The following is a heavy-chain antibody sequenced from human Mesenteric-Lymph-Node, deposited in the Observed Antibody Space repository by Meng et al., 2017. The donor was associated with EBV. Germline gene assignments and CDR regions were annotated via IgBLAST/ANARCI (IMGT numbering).Heavy chain of an antibody. V-gene: IGHV5-51*01. J-gene: IGHJ4*02. CDR1: GYSCTSYW. D-gene: IGHD4-23*01. Sequence: GAEVTEAGASLKISCKGSGYSCTSYWIGWVRQMTGKGLEWMGIIYPCDSDTRYSTSFQGQVTISSDKSISTAYLQWSSLKASDTAMYYCARQQGNSGGDYWGQGTLVTVSS. CDR2: IYPCDSDT. CDR3: ARQQGNSGGDY.